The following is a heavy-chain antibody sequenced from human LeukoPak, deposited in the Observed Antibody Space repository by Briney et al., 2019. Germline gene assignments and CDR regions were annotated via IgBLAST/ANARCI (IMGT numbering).Heavy chain of an antibody. CDR1: GYTFTSYG. CDR3: ARRGYVSGSYYPTDDAFDI. Sequence: ASVKVSCKASGYTFTSYGISWVRQAPGQGLEWMGWIGAYNGNTIYAQKLQGRVTMTTDTSTSTAYMELRSLRSDDTAVYYCARRGYVSGSYYPTDDAFDIWGQGTMVTVSS. CDR2: IGAYNGNT. J-gene: IGHJ3*02. V-gene: IGHV1-18*01. D-gene: IGHD3-10*01.